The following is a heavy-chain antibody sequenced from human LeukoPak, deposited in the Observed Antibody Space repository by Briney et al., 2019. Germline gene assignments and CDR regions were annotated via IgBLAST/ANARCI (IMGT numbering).Heavy chain of an antibody. CDR2: IYPDGGS. J-gene: IGHJ5*02. V-gene: IGHV4-30-2*01. CDR1: GGSIPSGGYC. Sequence: SQTLSLTCAVSGGSIPSGGYCWSWIRQPPGKGLEWIGYIYPDGGSYYNPSLKSRVTISIDMSNNQFSLKLISVTAADTAVYYCARVGSSGSGPFDPWGQGAQVTVSS. D-gene: IGHD3-22*01. CDR3: ARVGSSGSGPFDP.